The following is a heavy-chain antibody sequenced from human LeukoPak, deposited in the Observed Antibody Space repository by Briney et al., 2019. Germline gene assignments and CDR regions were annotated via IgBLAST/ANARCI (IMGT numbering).Heavy chain of an antibody. CDR2: INPNSGGT. V-gene: IGHV1-2*02. D-gene: IGHD5-24*01. J-gene: IGHJ4*02. CDR3: ARELVEMATTNDY. CDR1: GYTFTGYY. Sequence: ASVKVSRKASGYTFTGYYMHWVRQAPGQGLEWMGWINPNSGGTNYAQKFQGRVTMTRDTSISTAYMELSRLRSDDTAVYYCARELVEMATTNDYWGQGTLVTVSS.